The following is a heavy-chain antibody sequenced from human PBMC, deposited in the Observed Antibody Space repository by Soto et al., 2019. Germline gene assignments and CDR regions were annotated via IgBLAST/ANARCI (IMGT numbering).Heavy chain of an antibody. CDR3: AKECGRSGSYGGAYDF. Sequence: EVQLLESGGGLVQPGGSLRLSCAASGFTFSSYAMSWVRQAPGKGLEWVSAISGSGGSTYYADSVKGRFTISRDNSKNTLYLQMNSLRAEDTAVYYCAKECGRSGSYGGAYDFWGQGTLVTVSS. CDR2: ISGSGGST. CDR1: GFTFSSYA. J-gene: IGHJ4*02. D-gene: IGHD1-26*01. V-gene: IGHV3-23*01.